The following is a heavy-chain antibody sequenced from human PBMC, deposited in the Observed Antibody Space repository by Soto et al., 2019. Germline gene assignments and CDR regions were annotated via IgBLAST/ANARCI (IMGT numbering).Heavy chain of an antibody. D-gene: IGHD1-26*01. Sequence: PGGSLRLSCAASGFTFSSYAMSWVRQAPGKGLEWVSAISGSGGSTYYADSVKGRFTISRDNSKNTLYLQMNSLRAEDTAVYYCANSVGSGPGTLDYWGQGTLVTVSS. CDR3: ANSVGSGPGTLDY. CDR2: ISGSGGST. J-gene: IGHJ4*02. CDR1: GFTFSSYA. V-gene: IGHV3-23*01.